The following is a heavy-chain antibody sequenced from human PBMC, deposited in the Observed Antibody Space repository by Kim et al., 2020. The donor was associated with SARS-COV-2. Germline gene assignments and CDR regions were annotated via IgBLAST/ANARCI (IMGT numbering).Heavy chain of an antibody. V-gene: IGHV3-30*01. CDR3: AREGAAGGNLDM. J-gene: IGHJ4*02. Sequence: DSVKGRFTISRDKSKNKLCLQMNSLKGANTALYYCAREGAAGGNLDMWGQGTRVTVSS. D-gene: IGHD6-13*01.